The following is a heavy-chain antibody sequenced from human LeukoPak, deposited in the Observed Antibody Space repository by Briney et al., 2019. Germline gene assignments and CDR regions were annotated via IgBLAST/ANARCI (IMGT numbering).Heavy chain of an antibody. CDR1: GYSITSGYY. Sequence: PSETLSLTCAVSGYSITSGYYWGWIRPPPGRGLEWIGSIYYSGTTYFNPSLRSRVSISRDTSKNQFSLILRSVTAADTAVYYCARASTGNFDYWGQGTLVTVSS. CDR2: IYYSGTT. CDR3: ARASTGNFDY. V-gene: IGHV4-38-2*01. J-gene: IGHJ4*02. D-gene: IGHD3-9*01.